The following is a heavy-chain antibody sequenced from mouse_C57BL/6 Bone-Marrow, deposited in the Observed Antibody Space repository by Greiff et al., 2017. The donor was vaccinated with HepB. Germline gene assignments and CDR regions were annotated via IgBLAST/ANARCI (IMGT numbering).Heavy chain of an antibody. CDR3: ARFYYEFWFAY. CDR2: IEPNRGGT. Sequence: QVQLQQPGAELVKPGASVKLSCKASGYTLTSYWMHWVKQRPGRGLEWIGRIEPNRGGTKNNEKFKSKATLTVDKPSSTAYMQLSSLTAEDAAVYYCARFYYEFWFAYWGQGTLVTVSA. D-gene: IGHD2-4*01. J-gene: IGHJ3*01. CDR1: GYTLTSYW. V-gene: IGHV1-72*01.